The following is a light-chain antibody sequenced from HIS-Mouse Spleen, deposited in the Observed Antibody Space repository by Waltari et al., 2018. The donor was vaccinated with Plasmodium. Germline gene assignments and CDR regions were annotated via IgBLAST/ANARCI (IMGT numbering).Light chain of an antibody. CDR2: EGS. CDR1: ALPNKY. Sequence: SYELTQPPSVSVSPGQTARLTCSGDALPNKYAYWYQQKSGQAPVLVIYEGSKRPSGIPERFSGSSSGTMATLTISGAQVEDEADYYCYSTDSSGNHRVFGGGTKLTVL. V-gene: IGLV3-10*01. CDR3: YSTDSSGNHRV. J-gene: IGLJ3*02.